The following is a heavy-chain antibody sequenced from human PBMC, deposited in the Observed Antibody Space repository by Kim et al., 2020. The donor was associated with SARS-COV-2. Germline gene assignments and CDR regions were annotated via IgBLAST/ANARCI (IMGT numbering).Heavy chain of an antibody. Sequence: SVKGRFTISRDNAKNSLYLQMNSLRAEDTALYYCAKDKGSTDYYYYMDVWGKGTTVTVSS. J-gene: IGHJ6*03. V-gene: IGHV3-9*01. CDR3: AKDKGSTDYYYYMDV. D-gene: IGHD6-13*01.